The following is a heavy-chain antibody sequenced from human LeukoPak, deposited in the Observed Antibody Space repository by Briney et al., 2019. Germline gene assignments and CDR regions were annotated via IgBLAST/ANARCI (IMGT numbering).Heavy chain of an antibody. Sequence: QPGGSLRLSCAASGFTFSSYAMSWVRQAPGKGLEWVSAISGSGGSTYYADSVKGRFTISRDNSKNTLYLQMNSLRAEDTAVYYCARIGLMVYAPYFDYWGQGTLVTVSS. J-gene: IGHJ4*02. D-gene: IGHD2-8*01. CDR3: ARIGLMVYAPYFDY. CDR2: ISGSGGST. V-gene: IGHV3-23*01. CDR1: GFTFSSYA.